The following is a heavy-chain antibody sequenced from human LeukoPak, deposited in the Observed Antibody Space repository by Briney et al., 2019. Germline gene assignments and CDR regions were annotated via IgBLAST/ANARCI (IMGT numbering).Heavy chain of an antibody. CDR3: ARSPKRTWGSADFDF. J-gene: IGHJ4*02. V-gene: IGHV6-1*01. CDR1: GDSVSSNGAA. CDR2: TYYRSKWYN. Sequence: SQTLSLTCVIPGDSVSSNGAAWNWIRQSPSRGLEWLGRTYYRSKWYNDYAVSVKSRITINPDTSENQLSLQLSSVTPEDTAVYYCARSPKRTWGSADFDFWGQGTLVTVSS. D-gene: IGHD7-27*01.